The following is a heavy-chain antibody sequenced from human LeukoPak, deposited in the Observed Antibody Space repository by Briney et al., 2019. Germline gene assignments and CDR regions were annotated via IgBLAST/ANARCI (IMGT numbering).Heavy chain of an antibody. J-gene: IGHJ4*02. CDR1: GCSISSGAY. Sequence: SETLSLTCAVSGCSISSGAYWGWIRQPPGKGLQWIGCIYHDGSTYYNPSLQSRVTISVDTSKNQFSLKLTSVTATDTAVYYCVRDPPDYWGQGTLVTVSS. CDR2: IYHDGST. V-gene: IGHV4-38-2*02. CDR3: VRDPPDY.